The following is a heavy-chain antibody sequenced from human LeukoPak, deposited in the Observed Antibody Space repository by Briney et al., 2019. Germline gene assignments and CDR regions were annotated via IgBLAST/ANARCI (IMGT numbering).Heavy chain of an antibody. Sequence: PGGSLRLSCAASGFTFSSYAMHWVRQAPGKGLEWVAVISYDGSNKYYADSVKGRFTISRDNSENTLYLQMNSLRAEDTAVYYCARDRGNDYEPHEAPRYYYYGMDVWGQGTTVTVSS. D-gene: IGHD4-17*01. V-gene: IGHV3-30*04. J-gene: IGHJ6*02. CDR1: GFTFSSYA. CDR2: ISYDGSNK. CDR3: ARDRGNDYEPHEAPRYYYYGMDV.